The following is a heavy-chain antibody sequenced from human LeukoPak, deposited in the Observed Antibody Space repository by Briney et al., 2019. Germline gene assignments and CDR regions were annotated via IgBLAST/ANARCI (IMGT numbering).Heavy chain of an antibody. CDR2: IYHSGST. V-gene: IGHV4-38-2*02. D-gene: IGHD2-2*01. CDR3: AREVYCSSTSCYWGYYYYYYMDV. Sequence: SETLSLTCTVSGYSISSGYYWGWIRQPPGKGLEWIGSIYHSGSTYYNPSLKSRVTISVDTSKNQFSLKLSSVTAADTAVYYCAREVYCSSTSCYWGYYYYYYMDVWGKGTTVTVSS. CDR1: GYSISSGYY. J-gene: IGHJ6*03.